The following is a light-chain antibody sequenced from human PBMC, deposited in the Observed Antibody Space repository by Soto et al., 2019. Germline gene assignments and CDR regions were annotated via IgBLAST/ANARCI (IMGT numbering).Light chain of an antibody. CDR3: CSYAGSTTFLV. J-gene: IGLJ2*01. CDR2: DGS. V-gene: IGLV2-23*01. CDR1: SSDVGSYNL. Sequence: QSVLTQPASVSGSPGQSITISCTGTSSDVGSYNLVSWYQQHPGKAPKLMIYDGSRRPSGVSTRFSGSKSGNTASLTISGLQAEDEADYYCCSYAGSTTFLVFGGGTKLTVL.